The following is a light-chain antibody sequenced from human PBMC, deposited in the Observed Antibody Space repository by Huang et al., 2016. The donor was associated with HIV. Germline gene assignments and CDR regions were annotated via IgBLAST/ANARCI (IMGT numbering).Light chain of an antibody. Sequence: EIVLTQSPGTLSVSPGERATLSCRASQSVSSSYLAWYQQKPGQAPRLLTYGASSRATGIPDRFSGSGSGTEFTLTISRLEPEDFAVYYCQQYGSSRIFTFGPGTKVDIK. V-gene: IGKV3-20*01. CDR3: QQYGSSRIFT. CDR1: QSVSSSY. CDR2: GAS. J-gene: IGKJ3*01.